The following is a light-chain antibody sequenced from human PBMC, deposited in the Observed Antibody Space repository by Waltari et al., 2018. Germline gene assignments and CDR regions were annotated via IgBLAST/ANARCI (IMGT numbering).Light chain of an antibody. J-gene: IGKJ2*02. CDR1: QLIYNY. V-gene: IGKV1-33*01. CDR2: AAS. CDR3: QQYEGLPRT. Sequence: DIQMTQSPSSLSASVGDRVTITCQASQLIYNYLNWYQQQPGKDPKLLIYAASNLQTGVPSRFSGGGSGTDFTFVISNLQPEDIATYYCQQYEGLPRTFGQGTKLEMK.